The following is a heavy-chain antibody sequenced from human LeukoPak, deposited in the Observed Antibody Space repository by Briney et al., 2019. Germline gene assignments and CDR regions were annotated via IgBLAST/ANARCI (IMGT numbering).Heavy chain of an antibody. Sequence: SETLSLTCTVSGGSISSYYWSWIRQPPGKGLEWIGYVYYRGTTNYSPSLKSRVTMSVDTSKNQFSLKLSSVTAADTAVYYCASESSGSYYNYFDYRGQGTLVTVSS. J-gene: IGHJ4*02. D-gene: IGHD3-22*01. CDR3: ASESSGSYYNYFDY. CDR1: GGSISSYY. CDR2: VYYRGTT. V-gene: IGHV4-59*01.